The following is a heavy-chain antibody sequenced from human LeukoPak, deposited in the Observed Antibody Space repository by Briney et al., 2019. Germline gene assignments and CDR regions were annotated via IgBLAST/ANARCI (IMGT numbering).Heavy chain of an antibody. CDR3: ARDRIYYDSSGYDY. CDR1: GFTFSDYY. V-gene: IGHV3-11*04. D-gene: IGHD3-22*01. J-gene: IGHJ4*02. CDR2: ISSGSTI. Sequence: GGSLRLSCAASGFTFSDYYMSWIRQAPGKGLEWVSYISSGSTIYYADSVKGRFTISRDNAKNSLYLQMNSLRAEDTAVYYCARDRIYYDSSGYDYWGQGTLVTVSS.